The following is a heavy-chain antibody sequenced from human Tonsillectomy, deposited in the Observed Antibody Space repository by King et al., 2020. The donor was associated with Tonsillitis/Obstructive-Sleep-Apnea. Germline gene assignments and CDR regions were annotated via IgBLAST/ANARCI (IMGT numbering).Heavy chain of an antibody. CDR3: TTDSTTSYFDY. V-gene: IGHV3-15*07. J-gene: IGHJ4*02. Sequence: VQLVESGGGLVKPGGSLRLSCAASGFTVTNAWMNWVRQAPGKGLEWVGRIKSKTDGGTTDFAAPVIGRFTISRDETKDTLYLQMNSLKIEDTGVYYCTTDSTTSYFDYWGQGALVTLSS. CDR1: GFTVTNAW. CDR2: IKSKTDGGTT. D-gene: IGHD1-1*01.